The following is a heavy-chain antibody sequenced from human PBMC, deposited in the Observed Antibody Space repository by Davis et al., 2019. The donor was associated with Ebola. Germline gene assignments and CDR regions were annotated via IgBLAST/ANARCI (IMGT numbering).Heavy chain of an antibody. J-gene: IGHJ6*02. CDR2: IRSKAFGGKP. V-gene: IGHV3-49*04. Sequence: GGSLRLSCRVSGFTFADYAINWVRQAPGKGLEWVGFIRSKAFGGKPAYAASVKGRFTISRDDSNTIAYLQLDSLRTEDTGVYYCSRDLKYRPPSYYDGMDVWGQGTKVTVSS. CDR3: SRDLKYRPPSYYDGMDV. CDR1: GFTFADYA. D-gene: IGHD2-2*01.